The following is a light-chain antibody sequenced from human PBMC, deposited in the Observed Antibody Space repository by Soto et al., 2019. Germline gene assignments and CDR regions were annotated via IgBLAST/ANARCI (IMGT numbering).Light chain of an antibody. CDR2: EDS. J-gene: IGLJ1*01. V-gene: IGLV2-14*01. CDR1: SSDVGANNY. CDR3: SSYTRSTTYV. Sequence: QSALTQPASVSGSPGQSITISCTGTSSDVGANNYVSWYQQHPGKAPKLMIYEDSYRPSGVSNRISGSKSGNTASLTISGLQAEDEGDYYCSSYTRSTTYVFGTGTKLT.